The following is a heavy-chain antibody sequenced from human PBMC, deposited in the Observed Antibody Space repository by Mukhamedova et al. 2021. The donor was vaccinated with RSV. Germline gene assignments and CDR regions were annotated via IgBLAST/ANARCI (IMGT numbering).Heavy chain of an antibody. Sequence: SSYAMHWVRQAPGKGLEWVAVTSYDGSNKYYADSVKGRFTISRDNSKNTLYLQMNSLRAEDTAVYYCARGKGDIVVVVAAIPFD. CDR2: TSYDGSNK. J-gene: IGHJ4*01. D-gene: IGHD2-15*01. CDR1: SSYA. CDR3: ARGKGDIVVVVAAIPFD. V-gene: IGHV3-30*04.